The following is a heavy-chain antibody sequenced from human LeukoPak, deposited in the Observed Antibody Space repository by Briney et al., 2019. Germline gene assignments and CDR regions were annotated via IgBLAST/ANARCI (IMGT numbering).Heavy chain of an antibody. Sequence: ASVKVSCKASGYTFTGYYMHWVRQAPGQGLEWMGRINPNSGGTNYAQNLQGRVTMTTDTSTSTAYMELRSLRSDDTAVYYCARGSMAVAGGYWGQGTLVTVSS. V-gene: IGHV1-2*06. D-gene: IGHD6-19*01. CDR3: ARGSMAVAGGY. CDR2: INPNSGGT. J-gene: IGHJ4*02. CDR1: GYTFTGYY.